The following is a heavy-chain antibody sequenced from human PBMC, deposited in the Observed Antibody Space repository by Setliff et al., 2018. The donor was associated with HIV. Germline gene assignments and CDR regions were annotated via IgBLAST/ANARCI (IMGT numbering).Heavy chain of an antibody. CDR2: IKQDESEE. CDR3: AREAYRLPWIDN. CDR1: GFTFSSHW. D-gene: IGHD1-1*01. V-gene: IGHV3-7*03. J-gene: IGHJ4*02. Sequence: LRLSCAASGFTFSSHWMTWVRQAPGKGLEWVANIKQDESEEWYADSVKGRFTISRDNTKNPLYLQINSLSAEDTAVYYCAREAYRLPWIDNWGQGTLVTVSS.